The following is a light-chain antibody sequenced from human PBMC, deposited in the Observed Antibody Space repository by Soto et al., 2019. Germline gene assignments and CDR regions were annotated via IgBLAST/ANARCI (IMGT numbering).Light chain of an antibody. J-gene: IGLJ3*02. Sequence: QSVLTQPPSVSGAPGQRVTISCTGSSSNIGAGYDGHWYQQLPGPAPKLLIYGNSNRPSGVPDRFSGSKSGTSASLAITGLHAEDEADYYCQSYDSSLSGSVFGGGTKLTVL. CDR1: SSNIGAGYD. V-gene: IGLV1-40*01. CDR3: QSYDSSLSGSV. CDR2: GNS.